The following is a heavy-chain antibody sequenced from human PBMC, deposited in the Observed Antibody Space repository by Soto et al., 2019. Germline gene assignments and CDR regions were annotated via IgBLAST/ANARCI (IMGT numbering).Heavy chain of an antibody. CDR1: CGYVGSRCYY. J-gene: IGHJ4*02. CDR2: IYYSGST. Sequence: THSLPCTVFCGYVGSRCYYRSLKRKAPGKGLEWIGYIYYSGSTNYNPSLKSRVTISVDTSKNQFSLKLSSVTAADTAVYYCARVMRVGATTGGFDYWGQGTLVTVSS. CDR3: ARVMRVGATTGGFDY. D-gene: IGHD1-26*01. V-gene: IGHV4-61*01.